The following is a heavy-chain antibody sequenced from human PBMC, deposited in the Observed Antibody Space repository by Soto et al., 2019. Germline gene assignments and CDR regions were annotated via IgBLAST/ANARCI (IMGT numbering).Heavy chain of an antibody. D-gene: IGHD6-19*01. J-gene: IGHJ4*01. Sequence: PRGSLLLSCASSVFTFTNHWMSWVHQAPGKGLEWVANIKQDGSEKYYVDSVEGRFTLSRDNAKNSLYRQMSSLRAEDTAVYFCATVTYSYGWIFDYWGQGTMVTVSS. CDR1: VFTFTNHW. V-gene: IGHV3-7*01. CDR2: IKQDGSEK. CDR3: ATVTYSYGWIFDY.